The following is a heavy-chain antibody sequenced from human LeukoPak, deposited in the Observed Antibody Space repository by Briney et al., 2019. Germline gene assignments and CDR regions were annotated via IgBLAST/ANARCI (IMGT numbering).Heavy chain of an antibody. CDR1: GGSFSGYY. J-gene: IGHJ4*02. CDR3: ATETGN. Sequence: PSETLSLTCAVYGGSFSGYYWSWIRQPPGKGLEWIGEINHSGSTNYNPSLKSRVTISVDTSKNQFSLKLSSVTAAGTAVYYCATETGNWGQGTLVTVSS. CDR2: INHSGST. V-gene: IGHV4-34*01. D-gene: IGHD3-9*01.